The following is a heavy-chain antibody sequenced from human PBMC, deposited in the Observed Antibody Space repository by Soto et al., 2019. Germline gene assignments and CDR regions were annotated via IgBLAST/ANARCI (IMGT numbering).Heavy chain of an antibody. V-gene: IGHV3-23*01. CDR1: GFTFNSHA. CDR3: ARHSGTNQAGRNFDS. Sequence: GGSLRLSCTASGFTFNSHAMSWVRRAPGKGLEWVSAVDAGGTYTYYADSVKGRFTISRDNSKNMLFLQMNSLGAEDTALYYCARHSGTNQAGRNFDSWAREFWSPSPQ. J-gene: IGHJ4*02. D-gene: IGHD5-12*01. CDR2: VDAGGTYT.